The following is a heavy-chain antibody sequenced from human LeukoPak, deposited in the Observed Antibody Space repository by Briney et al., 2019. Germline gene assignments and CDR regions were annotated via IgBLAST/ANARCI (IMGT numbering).Heavy chain of an antibody. Sequence: DPGGSLRLSCVGSGFSLSGDWMTWVRQAPGTGLEWVANIREDGGETYYVDSVKGRFTISRDNAKNSLYLQMNNLRAEDTAVYFCARPVNRLFLFRGPGTLVTVSS. V-gene: IGHV3-7*01. CDR2: IREDGGET. J-gene: IGHJ4*02. CDR3: ARPVNRLFLF. CDR1: GFSLSGDW. D-gene: IGHD2-21*01.